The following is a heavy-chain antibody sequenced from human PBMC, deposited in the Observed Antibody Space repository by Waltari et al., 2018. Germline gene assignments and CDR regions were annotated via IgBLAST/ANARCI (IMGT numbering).Heavy chain of an antibody. Sequence: QVQLVQSGAEVQKPGASVKVSCTASGSTFTRYGISLVRLAPGQGLEWMGWISAYNGNTNYAQKLQGRVTMTTDTSTSTAYMELRSLRSDDTAVYYCARYVGYCSSTSCYSYDYWGQGTLVTVSS. J-gene: IGHJ4*02. CDR1: GSTFTRYG. D-gene: IGHD2-2*02. V-gene: IGHV1-18*04. CDR3: ARYVGYCSSTSCYSYDY. CDR2: ISAYNGNT.